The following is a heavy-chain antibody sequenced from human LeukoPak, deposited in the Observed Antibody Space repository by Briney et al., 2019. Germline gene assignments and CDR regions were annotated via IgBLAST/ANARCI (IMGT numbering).Heavy chain of an antibody. CDR3: ARVPYSSAWYFDY. CDR1: GFTFSSYA. V-gene: IGHV3-33*01. CDR2: IWYDGSNE. D-gene: IGHD6-19*01. J-gene: IGHJ4*02. Sequence: GGSLRLSCAASGFTFSSYAMNWVRQAPGKGLEWVAVIWYDGSNENYGDSVKGRFIISRDNFKNILYLEMNSLRAEDTAVYYCARVPYSSAWYFDYWGQGTLVTVSS.